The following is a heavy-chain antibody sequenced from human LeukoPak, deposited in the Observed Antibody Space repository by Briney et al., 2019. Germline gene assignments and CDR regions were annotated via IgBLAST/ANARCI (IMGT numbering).Heavy chain of an antibody. CDR2: ISSNGGST. Sequence: GGSLRLSCSASGFTFSSYAMLWVRQAPGKGREDFSAISSNGGSTYYADPVKGRFTISRDNSKNTLYLQMSSLRAEDTAVYYCVKESEVTMVRGVPYFDYWGQGSLVTVSS. CDR3: VKESEVTMVRGVPYFDY. D-gene: IGHD3-10*01. J-gene: IGHJ4*02. CDR1: GFTFSSYA. V-gene: IGHV3-64D*06.